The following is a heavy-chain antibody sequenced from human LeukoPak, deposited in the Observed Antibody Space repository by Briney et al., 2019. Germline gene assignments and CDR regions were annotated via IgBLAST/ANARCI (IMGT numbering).Heavy chain of an antibody. V-gene: IGHV1-3*01. CDR3: ARDYCTSGVCYHYFDY. J-gene: IGHJ4*02. D-gene: IGHD2-8*01. Sequence: ASVKVSCKASGYTFATYTIHWVRQAPGQRLEWMGWINAGNGNTKYSQKFQGRVTITRDTSASTAYMELSSLRSEDTAVYYCARDYCTSGVCYHYFDYWGQGTLVIVSS. CDR2: INAGNGNT. CDR1: GYTFATYT.